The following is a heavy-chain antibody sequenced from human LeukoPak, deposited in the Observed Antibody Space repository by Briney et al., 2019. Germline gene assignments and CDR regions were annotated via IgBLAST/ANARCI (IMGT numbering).Heavy chain of an antibody. J-gene: IGHJ6*02. D-gene: IGHD3-22*01. Sequence: GGSLRLSCEASGFTFSDYAMSWVRQAPGKGLEWVSAISGSGVGTYYADSVMGRFTISRDNSKNTLYLQMNSLRAEDTAVYYCAKPIVVAQLYYYYGMDVWGQGTTVTVSS. CDR3: AKPIVVAQLYYYYGMDV. V-gene: IGHV3-23*01. CDR1: GFTFSDYA. CDR2: ISGSGVGT.